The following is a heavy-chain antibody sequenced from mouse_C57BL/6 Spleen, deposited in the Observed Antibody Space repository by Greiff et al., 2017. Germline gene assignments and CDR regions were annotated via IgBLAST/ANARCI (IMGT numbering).Heavy chain of an antibody. CDR2: IDPSDSYT. CDR3: ARGDYGSSYGYFDV. CDR1: GYTFTSYW. V-gene: IGHV1-50*01. D-gene: IGHD1-1*01. J-gene: IGHJ1*03. Sequence: VQLQQPGAELVKPGASVKLSCKASGYTFTSYWMQWVKQRPGQGLEWIGEIDPSDSYTNYNQKFKGQATLTVDTSSSTAYMQLSSLTSEDSAVYYCARGDYGSSYGYFDVWGTGTTVTVSS.